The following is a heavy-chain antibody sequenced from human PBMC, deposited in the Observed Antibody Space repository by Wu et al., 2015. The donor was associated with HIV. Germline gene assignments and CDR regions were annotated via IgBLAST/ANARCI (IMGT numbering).Heavy chain of an antibody. CDR1: GYTFTSYG. Sequence: QVQLVQSGAEVKKPGASVKVSCKASGYTFTSYGISWVRQAPGQGLEWMGGIIPMFGTPKYAQKFQDRVTITTDESTSTAYMELSSLRSEDTAIYYCASLASNYRSTIDWGQGTLVTVSS. V-gene: IGHV1-69*05. CDR3: ASLASNYRSTID. J-gene: IGHJ4*02. CDR2: IIPMFGTP. D-gene: IGHD2-2*01.